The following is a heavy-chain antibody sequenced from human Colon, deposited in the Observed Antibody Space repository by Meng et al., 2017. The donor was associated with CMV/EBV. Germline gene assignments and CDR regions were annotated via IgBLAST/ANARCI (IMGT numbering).Heavy chain of an antibody. V-gene: IGHV4-30-4*08. J-gene: IGHJ4*02. CDR1: GGSISSGDYY. D-gene: IGHD6-13*01. CDR3: ARARLKTIAAADLYYFDY. Sequence: LRLSCAVSGGSISSGDYYWSWIRQPPGKGLEWIGYIYYSGSTYYNPSLKSRVTISVDTSKNQFSLKLSSVTAADTAVYYCARARLKTIAAADLYYFDYWGQGTLVTVSS. CDR2: IYYSGST.